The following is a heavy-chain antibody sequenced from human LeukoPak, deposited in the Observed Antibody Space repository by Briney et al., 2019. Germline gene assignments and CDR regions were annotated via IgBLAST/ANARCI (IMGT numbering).Heavy chain of an antibody. CDR1: GFTFSSYE. D-gene: IGHD3-22*01. CDR3: ARDSPSYYDSSSNAFDI. V-gene: IGHV3-48*03. Sequence: AGGSLRLSCAASGFTFSSYEMNWVRQAPGKGLEWVSYISSSGSTIYYADSVKGRFTISRDNAKNSLCLQMNSLRAEDTAVYYCARDSPSYYDSSSNAFDIWGQGTMVTVSS. J-gene: IGHJ3*02. CDR2: ISSSGSTI.